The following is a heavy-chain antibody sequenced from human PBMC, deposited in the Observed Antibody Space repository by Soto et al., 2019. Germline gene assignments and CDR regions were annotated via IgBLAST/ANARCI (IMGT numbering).Heavy chain of an antibody. D-gene: IGHD3-10*01. V-gene: IGHV3-15*01. J-gene: IGHJ6*03. Sequence: EVQLVESGGGLVKPGGSLRLSCAASGFTFSNAWMSWVRQAPGKGLEWVGRIKSKTDGGTTDYAAPVKGRFTISRDDSKNTLYLQMNSLKTEDTAVYYCTTDLTMVRGDKYYYYMDVWGKGTTVTVSS. CDR2: IKSKTDGGTT. CDR3: TTDLTMVRGDKYYYYMDV. CDR1: GFTFSNAW.